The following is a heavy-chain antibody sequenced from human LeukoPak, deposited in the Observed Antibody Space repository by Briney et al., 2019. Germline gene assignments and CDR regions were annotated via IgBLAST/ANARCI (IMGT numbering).Heavy chain of an antibody. D-gene: IGHD3-16*01. CDR1: GGSFSGYY. J-gene: IGHJ4*02. Sequence: SETLSLTCAVYGGSFSGYYWSWIRQPPGKGLEWIGEINHSGSTNYNPSLKSRVTISVDTSKNQYSLKLGSVTAADTAVYYCARGRLTFYWGQGTLVTVSS. V-gene: IGHV4-34*01. CDR3: ARGRLTFY. CDR2: INHSGST.